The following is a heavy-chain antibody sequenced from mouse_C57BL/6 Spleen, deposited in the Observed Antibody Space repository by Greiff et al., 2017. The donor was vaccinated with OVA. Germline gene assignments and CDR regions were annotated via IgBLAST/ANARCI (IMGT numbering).Heavy chain of an antibody. CDR3: TRGHGSYVNAMDY. J-gene: IGHJ4*01. CDR2: IDPETGGT. D-gene: IGHD1-1*02. V-gene: IGHV1-15*01. CDR1: GYTFTDYD. Sequence: QVQLKQSGAELVRPGASVTLSCKASGYTFTDYDMHWVKQTPVHGLEWIGAIDPETGGTAYKQKFKGKAILTANKSSSTTYMELRSLTSEDSAVYNSTRGHGSYVNAMDYWGQGTSVTVSS.